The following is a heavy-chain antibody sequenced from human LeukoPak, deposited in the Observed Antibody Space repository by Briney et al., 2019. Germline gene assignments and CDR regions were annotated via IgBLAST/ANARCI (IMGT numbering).Heavy chain of an antibody. J-gene: IGHJ5*02. CDR1: GYTFTSYA. D-gene: IGHD6-6*01. V-gene: IGHV1-3*01. CDR3: ARGRSSSSGRPSWFEP. CDR2: INAGNGNT. Sequence: ASVKVSCKASGYTFTSYAMHWVRQAPGQRLEWMGWINAGNGNTKYSQKFQGRVTITRDTSASTAYMELSSLRSEDTAVYYCARGRSSSSGRPSWFEPWGQGTLVTVSS.